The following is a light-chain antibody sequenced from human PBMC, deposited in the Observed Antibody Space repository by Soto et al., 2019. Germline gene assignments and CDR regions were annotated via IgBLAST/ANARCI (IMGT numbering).Light chain of an antibody. CDR1: SSNIGAGYD. Sequence: QSVLTQPPSVSGAPGQRVTISCTGSSSNIGAGYDVHWYQQVPGTAPKLLIYGNNNRPSGVPERFSGSKSGTSASLAITGLQAEDEADYYCLSYDSSLSGLYVFGTGTKVTVL. J-gene: IGLJ1*01. CDR2: GNN. V-gene: IGLV1-40*01. CDR3: LSYDSSLSGLYV.